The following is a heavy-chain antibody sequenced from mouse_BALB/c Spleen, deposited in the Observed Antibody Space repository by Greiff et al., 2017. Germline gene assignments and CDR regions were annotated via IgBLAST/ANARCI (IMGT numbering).Heavy chain of an antibody. D-gene: IGHD2-4*01. CDR2: ISDGGSYT. CDR1: GFTFSDYY. J-gene: IGHJ2*01. Sequence: EVKLVESGGGLVKPGGSLKLSCAASGFTFSDYYMYWVRQTPEKRLEWVATISDGGSYTYYPDSVKGRFTISRDNAKNNLYLQMTSLRSEDTAMYYCARGITTDYWGQGTTLTVSS. V-gene: IGHV5-4*02. CDR3: ARGITTDY.